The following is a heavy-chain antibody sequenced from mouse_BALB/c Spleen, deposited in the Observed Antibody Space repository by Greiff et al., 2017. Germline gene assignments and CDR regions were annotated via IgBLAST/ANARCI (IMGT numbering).Heavy chain of an antibody. CDR1: GFTFSSYT. D-gene: IGHD1-1*01. Sequence: DVKLVESGGGLVQPGGSLKLSCAASGFTFSSYTMSWVRQTPEKRLEWVAYISNGGGSTYYPDTVKGRFTISRDNAKNTLYLQMSSLKSEDTAMYYCARHTTVEAMDYWGQGTSVTVSS. CDR2: ISNGGGST. V-gene: IGHV5-12-2*01. J-gene: IGHJ4*01. CDR3: ARHTTVEAMDY.